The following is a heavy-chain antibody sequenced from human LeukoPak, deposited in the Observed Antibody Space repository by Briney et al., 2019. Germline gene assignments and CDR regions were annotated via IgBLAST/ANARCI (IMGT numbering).Heavy chain of an antibody. CDR3: ARGYSSRWYNVDY. CDR1: GSSISSSSYY. CDR2: IYYSGST. Sequence: SETLSLTCTVSGSSISSSSYYWGWIRQPPGKGLEWIGSIYYSGSTYYNPSLKSRVTISVDTSKNQFSLKLSSVTAADTAVYYCARGYSSRWYNVDYWGQGTLVTVSS. J-gene: IGHJ4*02. D-gene: IGHD6-13*01. V-gene: IGHV4-39*07.